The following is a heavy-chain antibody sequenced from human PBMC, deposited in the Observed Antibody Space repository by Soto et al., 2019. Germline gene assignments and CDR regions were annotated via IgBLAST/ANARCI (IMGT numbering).Heavy chain of an antibody. CDR3: ASPRRNASVMAEASNAFDI. CDR2: IIPILGIA. D-gene: IGHD3-16*01. V-gene: IGHV1-69*02. Sequence: QVQLVQSGAEVKKPGSSVKVCCKASGGTFSSYTISWVRQAPGQGLEWMGRIIPILGIANYAQKYQARVTITADKSTSTAHMGLSSLRSEDTAVYYSASPRRNASVMAEASNAFDIWGQGTMVTVSS. J-gene: IGHJ3*02. CDR1: GGTFSSYT.